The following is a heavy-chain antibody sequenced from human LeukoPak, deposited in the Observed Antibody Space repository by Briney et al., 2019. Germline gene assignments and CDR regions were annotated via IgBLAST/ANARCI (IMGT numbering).Heavy chain of an antibody. V-gene: IGHV3-53*01. CDR3: AKETYYDFWSGPIDY. D-gene: IGHD3-3*01. CDR1: GFTVNNKY. J-gene: IGHJ4*02. CDR2: IYNDGRT. Sequence: PGGSLRLSCAASGFTVNNKYMTWVRQAPGKGLEWVSLIYNDGRTYYADSVKGRFTISRDNSKNTLYLQMNSLRAEDTAVYYCAKETYYDFWSGPIDYWGQGTLVTVSS.